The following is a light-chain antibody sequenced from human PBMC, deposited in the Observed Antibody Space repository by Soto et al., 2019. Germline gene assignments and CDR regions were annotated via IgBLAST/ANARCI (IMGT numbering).Light chain of an antibody. CDR1: QSISSY. V-gene: IGKV1-39*01. J-gene: IGKJ5*01. Sequence: DIQMTQAPSSLSASVGDRFTITFLASQSISSYLNWYQQKPGKAPKLLIYAASSLQSGVPSRFSGSGSGTDFTLTISSLQPEDFATYYCQQANSFPITFGQGTRLEIK. CDR3: QQANSFPIT. CDR2: AAS.